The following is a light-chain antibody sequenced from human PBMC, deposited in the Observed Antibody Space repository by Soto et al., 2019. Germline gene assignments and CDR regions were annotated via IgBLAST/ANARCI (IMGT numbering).Light chain of an antibody. CDR3: QQYNNDLIT. CDR2: KAS. Sequence: DIPMTQFPSTLSASVGDRVTITCRASQSISSWLAWYQQKPGKAPKVLIYKASILESGVPSRFSGSGSGTEFTLTISSLQPDDFATYYCQQYNNDLITFGQGTRLEIK. CDR1: QSISSW. V-gene: IGKV1-5*03. J-gene: IGKJ5*01.